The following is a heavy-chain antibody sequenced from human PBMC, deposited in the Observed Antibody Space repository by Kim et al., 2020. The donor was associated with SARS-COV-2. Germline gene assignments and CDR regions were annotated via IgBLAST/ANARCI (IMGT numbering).Heavy chain of an antibody. J-gene: IGHJ6*02. Sequence: GGSLRLSCAASGFTFSSYWMHWVRQAPGKGLVWVSRINSDGSSTSYADSVKGRFTISRDNAKNTLYLQMNSLRAEDTAVYYCARGPPGSGSYPTLLYYGMDVWGQGTTVTVSS. D-gene: IGHD3-10*01. CDR1: GFTFSSYW. V-gene: IGHV3-74*01. CDR3: ARGPPGSGSYPTLLYYGMDV. CDR2: INSDGSST.